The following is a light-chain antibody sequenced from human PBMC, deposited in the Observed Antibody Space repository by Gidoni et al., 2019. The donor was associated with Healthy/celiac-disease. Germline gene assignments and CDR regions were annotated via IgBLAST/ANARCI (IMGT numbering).Light chain of an antibody. V-gene: IGKV1-33*01. CDR1: QDISNY. CDR3: QQYDNLPFT. J-gene: IGKJ4*01. CDR2: DAS. Sequence: DIQMTQSPSSLSASVGDRVTITCQASQDISNYLNWYQQKPGKAPKLLIYDASNLETRVPSRFSGSGSGTDFTFTISSLQPEDIATYYCQQYDNLPFTCGGGTKVEIK.